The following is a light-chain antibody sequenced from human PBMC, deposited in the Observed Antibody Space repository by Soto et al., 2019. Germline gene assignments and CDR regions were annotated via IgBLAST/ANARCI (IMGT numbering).Light chain of an antibody. V-gene: IGKV3-15*01. J-gene: IGKJ1*01. CDR1: QSVSSK. CDR3: QHYNKWPRT. CDR2: GAS. Sequence: EIVMTHSPATMSVSPGERATLSCRASQSVSSKLAWYQQKPGQAPRHLIYGASPRATGIPARFSGSGSGTEFTLTISSLQSEEFAVYYCQHYNKWPRTFGQGTKVEIK.